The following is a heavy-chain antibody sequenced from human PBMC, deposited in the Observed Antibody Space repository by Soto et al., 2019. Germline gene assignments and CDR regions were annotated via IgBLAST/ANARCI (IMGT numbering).Heavy chain of an antibody. D-gene: IGHD6-19*01. CDR2: INSSGGSA. J-gene: IGHJ4*02. CDR3: ARCGWQQDLHAY. V-gene: IGHV1-46*01. Sequence: QAPGQGLEWMGIINSSGGSANYAQKFQGRITMTRDTSTNTVHMEVSSLRSEDTAMYYCARCGWQQDLHAYWGQGTLVTVSA.